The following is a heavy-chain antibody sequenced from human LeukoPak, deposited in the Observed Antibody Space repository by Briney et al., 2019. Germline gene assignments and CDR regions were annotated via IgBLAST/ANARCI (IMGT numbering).Heavy chain of an antibody. CDR3: AKSPYQSGYGYALGPDY. D-gene: IGHD5-12*01. CDR1: GFSLCRYA. Sequence: QTGGSLRLSCTTSGFSLCRYAMHWVAQAPGKGLEGVAALWSDGSKANYVASVKARFTVSKDSSKSALYLQMDSLRAEDTAVYYCAKSPYQSGYGYALGPDYWGQGTLVTVSS. J-gene: IGHJ4*02. V-gene: IGHV3-33*06. CDR2: LWSDGSKA.